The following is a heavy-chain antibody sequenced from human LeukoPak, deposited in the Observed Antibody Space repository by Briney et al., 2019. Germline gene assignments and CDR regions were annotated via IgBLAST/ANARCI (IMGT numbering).Heavy chain of an antibody. J-gene: IGHJ4*02. CDR3: ASMTTVTTGPDY. V-gene: IGHV1-18*01. CDR1: GYTFTSYG. D-gene: IGHD4-17*01. Sequence: ASVKVSCKASGYTFTSYGISWVRQAPGQGLEWMGWISAYNGNTNYAQKFQGRVTITADESTSTAYMELSSLRSEDTAVYYCASMTTVTTGPDYWGQGTLVTISS. CDR2: ISAYNGNT.